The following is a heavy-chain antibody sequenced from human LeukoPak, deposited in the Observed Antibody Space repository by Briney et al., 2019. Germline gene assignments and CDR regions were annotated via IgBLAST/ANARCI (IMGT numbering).Heavy chain of an antibody. Sequence: GRSLRLSCAASGFTVSSNYMSWVRQAPGKGLEWVSVIYSGGSTYYADSVKGRFTISRDNSKNTLYLQMNSLRAEDTAVYYCASSGSYPDDAFDIWGQGTMVTVSS. V-gene: IGHV3-53*01. D-gene: IGHD1-26*01. CDR3: ASSGSYPDDAFDI. J-gene: IGHJ3*02. CDR1: GFTVSSNY. CDR2: IYSGGST.